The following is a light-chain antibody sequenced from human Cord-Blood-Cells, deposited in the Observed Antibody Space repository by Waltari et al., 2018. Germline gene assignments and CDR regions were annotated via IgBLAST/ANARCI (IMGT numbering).Light chain of an antibody. CDR1: CIHDWGYSY. Sequence: QSALTQPCPVSGAPGHSVTTICSGTCIHDWGYSYVPWYQQHPGKAPKLIIYDVSKRPSGVPDRFSGSKSGNTASLTISGLQAEDEADYDYCSYAGSYTGVFGTGTKVTGL. CDR2: DVS. CDR3: CSYAGSYTGV. V-gene: IGLV2-11*01. J-gene: IGLJ1*01.